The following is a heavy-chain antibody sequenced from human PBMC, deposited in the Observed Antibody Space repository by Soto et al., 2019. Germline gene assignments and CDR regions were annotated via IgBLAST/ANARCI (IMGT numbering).Heavy chain of an antibody. CDR1: GFTFSSYA. CDR3: AKDGYYYDSSGSIDY. V-gene: IGHV3-23*01. CDR2: ISGSVGST. D-gene: IGHD3-22*01. Sequence: GGSLRLSCAASGFTFSSYAMSWVRQAPGKGLEWVSAISGSVGSTYYADSVKGRFTISRDNSKNTLYLQMNSLRAEDTAVYYCAKDGYYYDSSGSIDYWGQGTLVTVSS. J-gene: IGHJ4*02.